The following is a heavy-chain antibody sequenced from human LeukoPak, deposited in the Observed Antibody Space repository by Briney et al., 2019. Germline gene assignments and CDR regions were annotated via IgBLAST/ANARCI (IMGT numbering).Heavy chain of an antibody. CDR2: IWSEGSTK. CDR1: GFTFSNYG. D-gene: IGHD6-6*01. J-gene: IGHJ4*02. CDR3: ATYRGSSPFDY. V-gene: IGHV3-33*01. Sequence: PGGSLRLSCAASGFTFSNYGMHWVRQTPGKGLEWVAVIWSEGSTKKYADSVKGRFTISRDNSQNTLYLQMNSLRAEDTAVYYCATYRGSSPFDYWGQGTLVTVSS.